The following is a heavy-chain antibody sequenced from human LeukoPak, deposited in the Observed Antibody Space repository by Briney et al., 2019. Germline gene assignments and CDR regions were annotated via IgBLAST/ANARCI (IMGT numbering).Heavy chain of an antibody. Sequence: PGGSLRLSCAASGITFSSYWMHWVRQAPGKGLVWVSRINSDGSSTSYADSVEGRFTISRDNAKNTLYLQMNSLRAEDTAVYYCAMVRGVIGSFDYWGQGTLVTVSS. V-gene: IGHV3-74*01. CDR3: AMVRGVIGSFDY. J-gene: IGHJ4*02. CDR2: INSDGSST. D-gene: IGHD3-10*01. CDR1: GITFSSYW.